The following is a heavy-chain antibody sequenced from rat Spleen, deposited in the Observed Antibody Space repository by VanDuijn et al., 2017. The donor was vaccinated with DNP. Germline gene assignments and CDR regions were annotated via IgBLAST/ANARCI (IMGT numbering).Heavy chain of an antibody. D-gene: IGHD1-2*01. CDR3: ARSSRELGFAY. V-gene: IGHV1-43*01. CDR1: GYTFTTYY. J-gene: IGHJ3*01. Sequence: QVQLQQSGAELAKPGSSVMISCRASGYTFTTYYIGWIKQTTRQGLEYIGYINMGSGGTNYNEKFKGKATLTVGKSSSTAFMQLSSLTPDDSAVYYCARSSRELGFAYWGQGTLVTVSS. CDR2: INMGSGGT.